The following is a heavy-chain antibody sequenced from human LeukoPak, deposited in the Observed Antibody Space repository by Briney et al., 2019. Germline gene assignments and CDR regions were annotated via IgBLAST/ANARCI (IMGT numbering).Heavy chain of an antibody. D-gene: IGHD3-3*01. J-gene: IGHJ5*02. V-gene: IGHV3-30-3*01. CDR1: GFTFSSYA. CDR2: ISYDGSNK. CDR3: AKDEWLLEWPIGGPAHFDP. Sequence: GRSLRLSCAASGFTFSSYAMHWVRQAPGKGLEWVAVISYDGSNKYYADSVKGRFTISRDNSKNTLYLQMNSLRAEDTAVYYCAKDEWLLEWPIGGPAHFDPWGQGTLVTVSS.